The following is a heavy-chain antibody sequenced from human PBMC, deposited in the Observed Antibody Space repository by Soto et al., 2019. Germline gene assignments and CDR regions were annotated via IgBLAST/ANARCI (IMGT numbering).Heavy chain of an antibody. CDR1: GFTFSSYS. J-gene: IGHJ4*02. Sequence: GGSLRLSCAASGFTFSSYSMNWVRQAPGKGLEWVSSISSSSSYIYYADSVKGRFTISRDNAKNSLYLQMNSLRAEDTAVYYCARGLYCSGGSCYQYWGQGTLVTVSS. V-gene: IGHV3-21*01. D-gene: IGHD2-15*01. CDR2: ISSSSSYI. CDR3: ARGLYCSGGSCYQY.